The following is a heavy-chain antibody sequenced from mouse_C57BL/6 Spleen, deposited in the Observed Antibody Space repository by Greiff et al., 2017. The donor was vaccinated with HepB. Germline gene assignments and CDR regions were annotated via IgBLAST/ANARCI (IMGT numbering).Heavy chain of an antibody. CDR3: ARSSDYDGLYYYAMDY. Sequence: QVQLQQPVAELVKPGASVKLSCKASGYTFTSYWMHWVKQRPGQGLEWIGMIHPNSGSTNYNEKFKSKATLTVDKSSSTAYMQLSSLTSEDSAVYYCARSSDYDGLYYYAMDYWGQGTSVTVSS. V-gene: IGHV1-64*01. J-gene: IGHJ4*01. CDR2: IHPNSGST. D-gene: IGHD2-4*01. CDR1: GYTFTSYW.